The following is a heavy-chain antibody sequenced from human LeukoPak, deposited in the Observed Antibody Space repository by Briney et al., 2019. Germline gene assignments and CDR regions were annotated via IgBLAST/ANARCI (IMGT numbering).Heavy chain of an antibody. CDR2: IYYSGST. V-gene: IGHV4-34*01. CDR1: GGSFSGYY. CDR3: ARRGISQGYYMDV. Sequence: SETLSLTCAVYGGSFSGYYWGWIRQPPGKGLEWIGRIYYSGSTYYNPSLKSRVTISVDTSKNQFSLNLSSVTAADTAVYYCARRGISQGYYMDVWGKGTTVTISS. J-gene: IGHJ6*03. D-gene: IGHD6-13*01.